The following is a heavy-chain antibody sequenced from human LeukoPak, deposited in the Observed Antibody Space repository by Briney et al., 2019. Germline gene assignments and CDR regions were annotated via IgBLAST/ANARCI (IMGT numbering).Heavy chain of an antibody. J-gene: IGHJ4*02. CDR2: IYYSGGT. Sequence: SETLSLTCTVSGGSISSGDYYWIWIRQPPGKGLEWIGYIYYSGGTYYNPSLLSRVTMSVDTSKNQFSLRLNSVTAADTAMYYCGRAEVDYYGSVDYWGQGTLVTVSS. CDR3: GRAEVDYYGSVDY. CDR1: GGSISSGDYY. D-gene: IGHD3-10*01. V-gene: IGHV4-30-4*01.